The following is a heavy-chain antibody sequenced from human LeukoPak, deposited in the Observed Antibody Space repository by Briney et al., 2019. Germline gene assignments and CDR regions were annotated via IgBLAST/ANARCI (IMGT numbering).Heavy chain of an antibody. D-gene: IGHD2-2*02. CDR1: SGSISSYY. J-gene: IGHJ6*03. CDR3: ARPRYCSSTSCYIGYYSYYMDV. Sequence: SETLSLTCTVSSGSISSYYWSWIRQPPGKGLEWIGYIYYSGSTNYNPSLKRRVTISVDTSKHQFSLKLSSVTAADTAVYYCARPRYCSSTSCYIGYYSYYMDVWGKGTTVTVSS. V-gene: IGHV4-59*01. CDR2: IYYSGST.